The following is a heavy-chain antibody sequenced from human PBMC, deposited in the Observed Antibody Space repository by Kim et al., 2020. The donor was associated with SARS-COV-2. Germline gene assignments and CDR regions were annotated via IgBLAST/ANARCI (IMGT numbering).Heavy chain of an antibody. J-gene: IGHJ4*02. D-gene: IGHD4-17*01. V-gene: IGHV3-48*03. CDR1: GFTFSSYE. Sequence: GGSLRLSCAASGFTFSSYEMNWVRQAPGKGLEWVSYISSSGSTIYYADSVKGRFTISRDNAKNSLYLQMNSLRAEDTAVYYCARGWDGDYGYDYWGQGTLVTVSS. CDR2: ISSSGSTI. CDR3: ARGWDGDYGYDY.